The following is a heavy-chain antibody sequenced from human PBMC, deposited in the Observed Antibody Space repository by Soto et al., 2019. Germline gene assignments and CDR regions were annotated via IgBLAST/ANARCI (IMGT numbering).Heavy chain of an antibody. J-gene: IGHJ6*02. CDR3: ATHYGDYVYYYYGMDV. D-gene: IGHD4-17*01. CDR1: GFTFSSYA. Sequence: GGSLRLSCAASGFTFSSYAMSWVRQAPGKGLEWVSAISGSGGSTYYADSVKGRFTISRDNSKNTLYLQMNSLRAEDTAVYYCATHYGDYVYYYYGMDVWGQGTTVTVSS. V-gene: IGHV3-23*01. CDR2: ISGSGGST.